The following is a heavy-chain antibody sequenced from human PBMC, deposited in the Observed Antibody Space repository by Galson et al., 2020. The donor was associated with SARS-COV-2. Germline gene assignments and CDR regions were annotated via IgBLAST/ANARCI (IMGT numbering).Heavy chain of an antibody. J-gene: IGHJ4*02. Sequence: SETLSLPCTVSGGALNSGSYYWSWIRQPAGKGLEWIGRIHTSGRTNCSPSLKSRVAISAATSKNQFFLRLNSVTASATGVYYCVRVKLGDDVLFDSWGQGPLITVSS. V-gene: IGHV4-61*02. CDR1: GGALNSGSYY. D-gene: IGHD2-21*02. CDR3: VRVKLGDDVLFDS. CDR2: IHTSGRT.